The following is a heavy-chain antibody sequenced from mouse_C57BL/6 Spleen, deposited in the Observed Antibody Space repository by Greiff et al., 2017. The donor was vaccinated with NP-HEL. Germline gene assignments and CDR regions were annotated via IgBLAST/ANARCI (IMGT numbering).Heavy chain of an antibody. D-gene: IGHD2-2*01. CDR3: ARGGYAYWYFDV. J-gene: IGHJ1*03. CDR1: AYPFTSYW. V-gene: IGHV1-50*01. Sequence: QVQLQQPGAELVKPGASVKLSCKPSAYPFTSYWLPWVKQRPGQGLEWSGEIDPSDSYTNYNQKFKGKATLTVDTSTSTAYMQLSSLTSEDSAVYYCARGGYAYWYFDVWGTGTTVTVSS. CDR2: IDPSDSYT.